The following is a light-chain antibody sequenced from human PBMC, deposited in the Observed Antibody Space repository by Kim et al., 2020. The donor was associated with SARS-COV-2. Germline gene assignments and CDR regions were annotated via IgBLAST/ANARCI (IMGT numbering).Light chain of an antibody. CDR1: NLGDKY. CDR2: QDS. Sequence: SVSPGQTASITCSGDNLGDKYACWYQQKPGQSPVLVIYQDSKRPSGIPERFSGSNSGNTATLTISETQAMDEADYYCQAWDSSTYVFGTGTKVTVL. CDR3: QAWDSSTYV. J-gene: IGLJ1*01. V-gene: IGLV3-1*01.